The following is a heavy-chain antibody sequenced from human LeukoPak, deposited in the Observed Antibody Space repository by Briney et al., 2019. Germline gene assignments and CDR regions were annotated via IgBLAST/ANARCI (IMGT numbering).Heavy chain of an antibody. J-gene: IGHJ3*02. CDR1: GGSISTFY. CDR3: ARHPFSDGFDI. CDR2: IFHTGNS. V-gene: IGHV4-59*08. Sequence: SETLSLTCTIYGGSISTFYWSWLRQPPGKGLEWIAYIFHTGNSNYNPSLKGRVTISVDTSKNQFSLKVNSVTAADTAMYYCARHPFSDGFDIWGQGTMVTVSS.